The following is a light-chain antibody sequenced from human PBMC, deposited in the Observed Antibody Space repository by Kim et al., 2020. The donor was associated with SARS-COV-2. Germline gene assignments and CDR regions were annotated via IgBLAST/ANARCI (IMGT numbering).Light chain of an antibody. Sequence: QSALTQPVSMSGSPGQSITISCSGTSGDIGNSNSVSWYQQHSGEAPRLIIDDVRDRPSGVSARFSGSKSANMASLTISGLRSEDEADYYCCSTSNTLDYVFGSGTKVTVL. V-gene: IGLV2-14*03. CDR2: DVR. J-gene: IGLJ1*01. CDR3: CSTSNTLDYV. CDR1: SGDIGNSNS.